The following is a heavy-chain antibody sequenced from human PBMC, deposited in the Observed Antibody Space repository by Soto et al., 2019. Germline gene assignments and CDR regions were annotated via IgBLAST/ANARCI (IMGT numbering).Heavy chain of an antibody. V-gene: IGHV1-69*06. CDR1: GGTFSSYS. CDR3: ARSDAPGYNYWAWFAP. J-gene: IGHJ5*02. Sequence: QVQLVQSGAEVKKPGSSVKVSCKASGGTFSSYSVSWVRQAPGEGLEWLGWIIPIFGTANYAHKFKSTVKNTADKSTSTTDMQRSGLRSEDTAVYYCARSDAPGYNYWAWFAPWGQGTLVTVSS. CDR2: IIPIFGTA. D-gene: IGHD5-12*01.